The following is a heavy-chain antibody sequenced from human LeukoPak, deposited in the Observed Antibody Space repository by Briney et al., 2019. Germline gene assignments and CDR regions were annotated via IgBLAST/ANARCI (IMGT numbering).Heavy chain of an antibody. CDR1: GYTLTELS. Sequence: ASVKVSCKVSGYTLTELSMYWVRQAPGKGLEWMGGIIPIFGTANYAQKFQGRVTITADESTSTAYMELSSLRSEDTAVYYCARGGYYDSSGYYHIDYWGQGTLVTVSS. CDR3: ARGGYYDSSGYYHIDY. V-gene: IGHV1-69*13. CDR2: IIPIFGTA. D-gene: IGHD3-22*01. J-gene: IGHJ4*02.